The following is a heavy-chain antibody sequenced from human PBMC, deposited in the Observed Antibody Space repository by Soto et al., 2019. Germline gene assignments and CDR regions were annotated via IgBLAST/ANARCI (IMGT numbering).Heavy chain of an antibody. CDR1: GGSISRGGYY. CDR2: IYYSGPT. V-gene: IGHV4-31*03. CDR3: ATNGGYYDGSGPKYFQD. Sequence: QVHLQESGPGLVKPSQTLSLTCTVSGGSISRGGYYWIWIRQYPGKGLACIGYIYYSGPTYYNPSLKSRVTLSVDASKNQFSLRLSSVTAANTAVYYCATNGGYYDGSGPKYFQDWGQGTLITVSS. J-gene: IGHJ1*01. D-gene: IGHD3-22*01.